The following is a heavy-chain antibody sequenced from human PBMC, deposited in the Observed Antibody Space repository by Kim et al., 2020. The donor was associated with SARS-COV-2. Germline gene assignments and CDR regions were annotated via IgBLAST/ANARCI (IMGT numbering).Heavy chain of an antibody. J-gene: IGHJ6*02. V-gene: IGHV1-2*04. D-gene: IGHD6-13*01. CDR1: GYTFTGYY. CDR3: ARDISIAAATRLGQIQYYYYYGMDV. CDR2: INPNSGGT. Sequence: ASVKVSCKASGYTFTGYYMHWVRQAPGQGLEWMGWINPNSGGTNYAQKFQGWVTMTRDTSISTAYMELSRLRSDDTAVYYCARDISIAAATRLGQIQYYYYYGMDVWGQGTTVTVSS.